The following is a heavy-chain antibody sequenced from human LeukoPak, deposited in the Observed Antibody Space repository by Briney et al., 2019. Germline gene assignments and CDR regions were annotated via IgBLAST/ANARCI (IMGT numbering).Heavy chain of an antibody. CDR3: ARDRRGRYFADAFDI. V-gene: IGHV3-66*01. CDR2: IYSGGST. J-gene: IGHJ3*02. CDR1: GFTVSSNY. D-gene: IGHD3-9*01. Sequence: PGGSLRLSCAASGFTVSSNYMSWVRQAPGKGLEWVSVIYSGGSTYYADSVKGRFTISRDNSKNTLYLQMNSLRAEDTAVYYCARDRRGRYFADAFDIWGQGTMVTVSS.